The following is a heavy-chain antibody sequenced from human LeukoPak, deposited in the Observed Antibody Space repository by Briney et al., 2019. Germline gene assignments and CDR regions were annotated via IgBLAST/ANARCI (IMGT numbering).Heavy chain of an antibody. Sequence: SETLSLTCTVSGGSISSYYWSWIRQPPGKGLEWIGYIYYSGSTNYNPSLKSRVTISVDTSKNQFSLKLSSVTAADTAVYYCARHSRPATVRFLEWLPIPTRPSFVLSWPPPPTNNYGMDVWGQGTTVTVSS. D-gene: IGHD3-3*01. J-gene: IGHJ6*02. V-gene: IGHV4-59*08. CDR2: IYYSGST. CDR1: GGSISSYY. CDR3: ARHSRPATVRFLEWLPIPTRPSFVLSWPPPPTNNYGMDV.